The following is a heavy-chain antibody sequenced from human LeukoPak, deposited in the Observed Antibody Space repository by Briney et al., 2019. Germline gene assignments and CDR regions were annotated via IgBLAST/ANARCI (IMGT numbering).Heavy chain of an antibody. D-gene: IGHD5-24*01. J-gene: IGHJ4*02. CDR3: ARDQGWLQFDY. CDR2: IKEDGSKT. CDR1: YX. Sequence: YXMXXXRXAPGKGXEXVANIKEDGSKTYYMDSVKGRFTISRDNAQNSLYLQMNSLTAEDSALYYCARDQGWLQFDYWGQGTLVTVSS. V-gene: IGHV3-7*01.